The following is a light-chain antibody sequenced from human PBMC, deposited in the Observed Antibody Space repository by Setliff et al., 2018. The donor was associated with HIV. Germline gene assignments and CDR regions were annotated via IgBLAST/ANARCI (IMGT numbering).Light chain of an antibody. CDR2: AVN. J-gene: IGLJ1*01. CDR3: SSYTHRNTYV. Sequence: QSALAQPASVSGSPGQSIIISCTGSSSDVGDHDYVSWYQQHPGKAPRLIIYAVNYRPSGISTRFSGSKSGNTASLTISGLQAEDEADYFCSSYTHRNTYVFGTGTKVTVL. V-gene: IGLV2-14*03. CDR1: SSDVGDHDY.